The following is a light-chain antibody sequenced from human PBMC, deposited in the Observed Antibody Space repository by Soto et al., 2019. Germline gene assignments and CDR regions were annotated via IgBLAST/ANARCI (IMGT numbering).Light chain of an antibody. CDR2: GAS. V-gene: IGKV1-39*01. CDR3: QQSYSTRYT. Sequence: IQMTQYTYTLSASIGDRVTITCRASQSLDNCLAWYQQKPGKAPKVLIYGASSLQSGVPSRFSGSGSGTDFTLTISSLQPEDFATYYCQQSYSTRYTLGQGTKVDIK. J-gene: IGKJ2*01. CDR1: QSLDNC.